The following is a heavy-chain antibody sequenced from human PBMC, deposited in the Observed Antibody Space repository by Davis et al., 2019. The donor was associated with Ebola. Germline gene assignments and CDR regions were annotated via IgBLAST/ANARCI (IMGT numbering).Heavy chain of an antibody. Sequence: PGGSLRLSCAASGFTFSSYGMHWVRQAPGKGLEWVAVISYDGSNKYYADSVKGRFTISRDNSKNTLYLQMNSLRAEDTAVYYCARDYWDYYDSSGYHFYYYYGMDVWGKGTTVTVSS. CDR3: ARDYWDYYDSSGYHFYYYYGMDV. CDR1: GFTFSSYG. J-gene: IGHJ6*04. D-gene: IGHD3-22*01. CDR2: ISYDGSNK. V-gene: IGHV3-30*03.